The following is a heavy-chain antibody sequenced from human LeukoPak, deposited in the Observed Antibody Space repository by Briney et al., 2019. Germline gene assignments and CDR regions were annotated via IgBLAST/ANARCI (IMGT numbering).Heavy chain of an antibody. CDR3: ARGESRYFDWLIQPYYYYYGMDV. D-gene: IGHD3-9*01. J-gene: IGHJ6*02. V-gene: IGHV4-59*01. Sequence: SETLSLTCTVSGGSISSYYWSWIRQPPGKGLEWIGYIYYSGSTNYNPSLKSRVTISVDTSKNQFSLELSSVTAADTAVYYCARGESRYFDWLIQPYYYYYGMDVWGQGTTVTVSS. CDR2: IYYSGST. CDR1: GGSISSYY.